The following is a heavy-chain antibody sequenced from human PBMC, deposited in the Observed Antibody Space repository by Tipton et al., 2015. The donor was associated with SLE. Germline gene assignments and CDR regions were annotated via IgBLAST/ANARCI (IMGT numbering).Heavy chain of an antibody. CDR2: ISSSGSTI. D-gene: IGHD6-25*01. CDR1: GFTFSDYY. Sequence: SLRLSCAASGFTFSDYYMSWIRQAPGKGLEWVSYISSSGSTIYYADSVKGRFTISRDNAKNSLYLQMNSLRAEDTAVYYCAKDLRPAAAGLGYDAFDIWGQGTMVTVSS. CDR3: AKDLRPAAAGLGYDAFDI. J-gene: IGHJ3*02. V-gene: IGHV3-11*01.